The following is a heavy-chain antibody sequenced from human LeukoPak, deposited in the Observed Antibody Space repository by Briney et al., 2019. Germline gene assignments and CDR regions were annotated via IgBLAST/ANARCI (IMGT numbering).Heavy chain of an antibody. D-gene: IGHD2-2*01. Sequence: ASVKVSCKASGYTFTSYGISWVRQAPGQGLEWMGWISAYNGSTNYAQKLQGRVTMTTDTSTSTAYMELRSLRSDDTAVYYCARAWVVPAAMRGPYYYYYYMDVWGKGTTVTVSS. CDR3: ARAWVVPAAMRGPYYYYYYMDV. J-gene: IGHJ6*03. CDR2: ISAYNGST. CDR1: GYTFTSYG. V-gene: IGHV1-18*01.